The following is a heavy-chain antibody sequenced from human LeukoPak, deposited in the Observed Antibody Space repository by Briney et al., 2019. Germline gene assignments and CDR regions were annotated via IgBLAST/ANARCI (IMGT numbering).Heavy chain of an antibody. V-gene: IGHV4-61*02. CDR2: IYTSGST. CDR3: ARMLKYYYGSGSYFFDY. J-gene: IGHJ4*02. Sequence: PSETLSLTCTVSGGSISSGSYFWNWIRQPAGKGLEWIGRIYTSGSTNYNPSLKSRVTISVDTSKNQFSLKLSSVTAADTAVYYCARMLKYYYGSGSYFFDYWGQGTLVTVSS. D-gene: IGHD3-10*01. CDR1: GGSISSGSYF.